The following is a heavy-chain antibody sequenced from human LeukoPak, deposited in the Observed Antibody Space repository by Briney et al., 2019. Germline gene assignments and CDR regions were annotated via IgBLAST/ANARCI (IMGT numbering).Heavy chain of an antibody. CDR3: ARDREYSYGPNWFDP. V-gene: IGHV1-46*01. Sequence: ASVKVSCKASGYTFTSYYMHWVRQAPGQGLEWMGIINPSGGSTSYAQKFQGRVTMTTDTSTSTAYMELRSLRSDDTAVYYCARDREYSYGPNWFDPWGQGTLVTVSS. CDR2: INPSGGST. D-gene: IGHD5-18*01. J-gene: IGHJ5*02. CDR1: GYTFTSYY.